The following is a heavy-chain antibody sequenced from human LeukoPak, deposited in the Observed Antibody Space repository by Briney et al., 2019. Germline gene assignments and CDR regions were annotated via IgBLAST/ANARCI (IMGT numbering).Heavy chain of an antibody. D-gene: IGHD2-2*01. CDR2: IYPSDSDI. CDR3: ARLYCSSTSCYHIDY. J-gene: IGHJ4*02. V-gene: IGHV5-51*01. CDR1: GYSFTNYW. Sequence: GESLKISCKGSGYSFTNYWIVWVRQMPGKGLECMGIIYPSDSDIRYNPSFQGQVTMSADKSVSTAYLQWASLRASDTAMYYCARLYCSSTSCYHIDYWSQGTLVTVSS.